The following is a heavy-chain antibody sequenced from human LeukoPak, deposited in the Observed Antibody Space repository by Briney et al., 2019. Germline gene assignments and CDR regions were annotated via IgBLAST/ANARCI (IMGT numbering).Heavy chain of an antibody. CDR1: GYTFTGYY. V-gene: IGHV1-2*06. CDR3: ASVFSYGSGSYFDYYYYMDV. Sequence: ASVKVSRKASGYTFTGYYMHWVRQAPGQGGEWMGRINPNSGGTNYAQKFQGRVTMTRDTSISTAYMELSRLRSDDTAVYYCASVFSYGSGSYFDYYYYMDVWGKGTTVTVSS. J-gene: IGHJ6*03. CDR2: INPNSGGT. D-gene: IGHD3-10*01.